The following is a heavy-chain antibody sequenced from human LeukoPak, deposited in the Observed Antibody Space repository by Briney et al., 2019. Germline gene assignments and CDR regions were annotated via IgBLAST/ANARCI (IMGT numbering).Heavy chain of an antibody. CDR1: GFTFSSYG. Sequence: GGSLRLSCAASGFTFSSYGMHWGRQAPGEGLEWVAFIRYDESDKYYADSVKGRFTISRDNSKNTLYLQMNSLRADDTALYYCVQDLTTVTTQGDYWGQGTLVTVSS. D-gene: IGHD4-17*01. CDR2: IRYDESDK. CDR3: VQDLTTVTTQGDY. V-gene: IGHV3-30*02. J-gene: IGHJ4*02.